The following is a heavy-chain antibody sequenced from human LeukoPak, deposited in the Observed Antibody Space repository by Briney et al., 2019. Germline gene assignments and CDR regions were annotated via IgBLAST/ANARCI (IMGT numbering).Heavy chain of an antibody. CDR2: IIPIFGTA. CDR1: GYTFSSYA. V-gene: IGHV1-69*13. CDR3: ARETGGYFGSGTYYKYNLFDP. Sequence: ASVKVSCKASGYTFSSYAISWVRQAPGQGLEWMGGIIPIFGTAHYAQKFQGRVTITADDPTSTAYMELSSLGSEDTAVYYCARETGGYFGSGTYYKYNLFDPWGQGTLVTVSS. D-gene: IGHD3-10*01. J-gene: IGHJ5*02.